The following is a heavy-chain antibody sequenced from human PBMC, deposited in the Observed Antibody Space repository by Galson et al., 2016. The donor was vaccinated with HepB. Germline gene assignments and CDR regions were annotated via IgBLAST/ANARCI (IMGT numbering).Heavy chain of an antibody. Sequence: SETLSLTCGVYGGSFSGYYWSWIRQPPGKGLEWIGEINHSGRTNYNPSHKSRVTMSVDTSKNQFSLKLSSVTAADTAVYYCARGGAEWYFDYWGQGTLVTVSS. CDR2: INHSGRT. V-gene: IGHV4-34*01. CDR3: ARGGAEWYFDY. D-gene: IGHD3-3*01. J-gene: IGHJ4*02. CDR1: GGSFSGYY.